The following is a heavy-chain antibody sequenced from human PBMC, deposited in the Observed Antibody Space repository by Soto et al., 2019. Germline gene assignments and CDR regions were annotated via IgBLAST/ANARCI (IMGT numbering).Heavy chain of an antibody. V-gene: IGHV3-7*01. CDR3: ARALGGAAFDC. Sequence: DSVKGRFTISRDNAKKSLYLQVNSLRVEETAVYYCARALGGAAFDCWGQGTLVTVSS. J-gene: IGHJ4*02. D-gene: IGHD2-15*01.